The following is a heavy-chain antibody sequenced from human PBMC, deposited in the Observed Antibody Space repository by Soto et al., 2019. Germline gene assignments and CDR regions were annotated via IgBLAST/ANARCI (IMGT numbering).Heavy chain of an antibody. J-gene: IGHJ3*02. CDR2: INPNGGST. Sequence: ASVKVSCKAPADTFTSYYIHWVRQAPGHGLEWMGIINPNGGSTRFAQTFQGRITMTTDTSTSTVYMELSSLRSEDTAVYYCAAPHYDSSGYLDAFDIWGQGTMVTVSS. CDR1: ADTFTSYY. D-gene: IGHD3-22*01. CDR3: AAPHYDSSGYLDAFDI. V-gene: IGHV1-46*01.